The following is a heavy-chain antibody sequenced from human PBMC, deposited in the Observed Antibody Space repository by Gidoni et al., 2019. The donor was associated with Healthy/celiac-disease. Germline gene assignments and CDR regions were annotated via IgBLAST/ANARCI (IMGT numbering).Heavy chain of an antibody. CDR3: TRLGAVDFDY. V-gene: IGHV3-73*02. J-gene: IGHJ4*02. Sequence: EVQLVESGGGLVQPGGSLKLSCAASGFPFSGSAMHWVRQASGKGLEWVGRIRSKANSYATAYAASVKGRFTISRDDSKNTAYLQMNSLKTEDTAVYYCTRLGAVDFDYWGQGTLVTVSS. D-gene: IGHD6-19*01. CDR1: GFPFSGSA. CDR2: IRSKANSYAT.